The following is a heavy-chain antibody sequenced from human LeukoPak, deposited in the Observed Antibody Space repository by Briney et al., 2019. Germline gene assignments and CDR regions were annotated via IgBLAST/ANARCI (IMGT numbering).Heavy chain of an antibody. CDR2: IYHSGST. J-gene: IGHJ6*03. V-gene: IGHV4-38-2*02. Sequence: SETLSLTCTVSGYSISSGYYWGWIRQPPGKGLEWIGSIYHSGSTYYNPSLKSRVTISVDTSKNQFSLKLSSVTAADTAVYYCARTTMVRGTYYMDVWGKGTTVTVSS. CDR1: GYSISSGYY. CDR3: ARTTMVRGTYYMDV. D-gene: IGHD3-10*01.